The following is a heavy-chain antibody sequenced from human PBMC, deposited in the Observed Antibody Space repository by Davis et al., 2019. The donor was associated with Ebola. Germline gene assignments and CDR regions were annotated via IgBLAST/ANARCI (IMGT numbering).Heavy chain of an antibody. CDR1: GGFVSSGGYS. Sequence: LRLSCAVSGGFVSSGGYSWSWIRQPPGKGLEWIGYYYYTGATYYNPSLKSRVTISVDTSKNQFSLKLSSVTAADTAVYYCARSGTPYYYYGMDVWGQGTTVTVSS. J-gene: IGHJ6*02. CDR3: ARSGTPYYYYGMDV. V-gene: IGHV4-30-4*07. D-gene: IGHD1-1*01. CDR2: YYYTGAT.